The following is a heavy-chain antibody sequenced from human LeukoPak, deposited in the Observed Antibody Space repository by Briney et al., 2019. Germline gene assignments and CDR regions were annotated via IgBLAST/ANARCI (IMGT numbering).Heavy chain of an antibody. CDR2: INPNSGGT. CDR3: AVGYKTSRRTDTELDY. Sequence: GASVKVSCKASGYTFTGYYMHWVRQAPGQGLEWMGRINPNSGGTNYAQKFQGRVTMTRDTSISTAYMELSRLRSDDTAVYYCAVGYKTSRRTDTELDYWGQGTLVTVSS. CDR1: GYTFTGYY. J-gene: IGHJ4*02. D-gene: IGHD1-14*01. V-gene: IGHV1-2*06.